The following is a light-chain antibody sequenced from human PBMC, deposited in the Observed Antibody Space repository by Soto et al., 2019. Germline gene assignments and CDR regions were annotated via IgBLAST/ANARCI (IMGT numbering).Light chain of an antibody. CDR3: SSYSSSSTPRV. CDR2: DVN. J-gene: IGLJ1*01. V-gene: IGLV2-14*01. Sequence: QSALIQPPSVSGSPGQSVTISCTGTSSDVGSYDYVSWYQQHPGTVPKLMIYDVNTQPSGVSNRFSGSKSGNTASLTISGLQAEDEADYYCSSYSSSSTPRVFGTGTKVTVL. CDR1: SSDVGSYDY.